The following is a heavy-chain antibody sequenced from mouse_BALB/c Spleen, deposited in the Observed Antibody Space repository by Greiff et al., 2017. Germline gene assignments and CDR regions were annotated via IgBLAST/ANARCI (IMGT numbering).Heavy chain of an antibody. CDR3: AKGATEVADYAMDY. CDR1: GYTFTSYV. V-gene: IGHV1-14*01. D-gene: IGHD1-1*01. Sequence: EVQLQQSGPELVKPGASVKMSCKASGYTFTSYVMHWVQQKPGQGLEWIGDINPYNDGTKYTEKYKGKATLTTDKSSSAAYMELSSLTTEDSADYYCAKGATEVADYAMDYWGQGTSVTVSS. CDR2: INPYNDGT. J-gene: IGHJ4*01.